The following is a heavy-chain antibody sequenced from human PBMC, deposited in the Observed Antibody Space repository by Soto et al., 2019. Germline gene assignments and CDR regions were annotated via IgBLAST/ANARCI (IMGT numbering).Heavy chain of an antibody. V-gene: IGHV1-18*01. Sequence: ASVKVSCKASGYTFTSYGISWVRQAPGQGLEWMGWISTNNGNTNYAQKLQGRVTMTTDTSTSTAYMELRSLRSDDTAVYYFARVSGGWYDWFDAWGQGTLVTVSS. J-gene: IGHJ5*02. CDR1: GYTFTSYG. CDR2: ISTNNGNT. CDR3: ARVSGGWYDWFDA. D-gene: IGHD6-19*01.